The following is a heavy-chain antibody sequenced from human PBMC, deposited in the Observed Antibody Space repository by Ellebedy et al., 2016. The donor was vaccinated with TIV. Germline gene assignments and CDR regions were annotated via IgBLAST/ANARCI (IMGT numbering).Heavy chain of an antibody. Sequence: GGSLRLXCAASGFTFSNAWMSWVRQAPGKGLEWVGRIKSKTDGGTTDYAAPVKGRFTISRDDSKNTLYLQMNSLKTEDTAVYYCTTDRILVDTAMDTYYYYYMDVWGKGTTVTVSS. D-gene: IGHD5-18*01. CDR1: GFTFSNAW. CDR2: IKSKTDGGTT. V-gene: IGHV3-15*01. CDR3: TTDRILVDTAMDTYYYYYMDV. J-gene: IGHJ6*03.